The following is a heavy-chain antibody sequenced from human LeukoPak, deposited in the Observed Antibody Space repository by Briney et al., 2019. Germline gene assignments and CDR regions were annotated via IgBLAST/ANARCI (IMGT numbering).Heavy chain of an antibody. CDR2: IKEDGSLK. CDR1: GFTFSTYW. CDR3: ARDHWGDCSSTSCASFDY. V-gene: IGHV3-7*03. J-gene: IGHJ4*02. Sequence: PGGSLRLSCATSGFTFSTYWMTWVRQAPGKGLEWAANIKEDGSLKYYVDSVKGRFTISRDNAKNSLYLQMSSLRVEDTAVYYCARDHWGDCSSTSCASFDYWGQGTLVTVSS. D-gene: IGHD2-2*01.